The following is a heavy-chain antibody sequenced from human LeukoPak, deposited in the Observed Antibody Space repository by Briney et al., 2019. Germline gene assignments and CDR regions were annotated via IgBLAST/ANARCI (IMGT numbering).Heavy chain of an antibody. J-gene: IGHJ3*01. CDR3: ARQLAAGNDGFDV. V-gene: IGHV4-39*01. D-gene: IGHD2-15*01. CDR1: GVSIYSSTYY. Sequence: TSETLSLTCSVSGVSIYSSTYYWAWIRQPPGKGLEFIGSIYYNEDTFHNPSLKGRLTISVDTSANLFSLRLTSVTAADTATYYCARQLAAGNDGFDVWGQGTVVTVSS. CDR2: IYYNEDT.